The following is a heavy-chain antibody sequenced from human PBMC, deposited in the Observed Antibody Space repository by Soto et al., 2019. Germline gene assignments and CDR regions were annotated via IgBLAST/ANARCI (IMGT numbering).Heavy chain of an antibody. CDR3: ARGGAGGQQLVLGVFDY. CDR1: GFTFSSYG. Sequence: QVQLVESGGGVVQPGRSLRLSCAASGFTFSSYGMHWVRQAPGKGLEWVAVIWYDGSNKYYADSVKGRFTISRDNSKNTLYPQMNSLRAEDTAVYYCARGGAGGQQLVLGVFDYWGQGTLVTVSS. V-gene: IGHV3-33*01. CDR2: IWYDGSNK. D-gene: IGHD6-6*01. J-gene: IGHJ4*02.